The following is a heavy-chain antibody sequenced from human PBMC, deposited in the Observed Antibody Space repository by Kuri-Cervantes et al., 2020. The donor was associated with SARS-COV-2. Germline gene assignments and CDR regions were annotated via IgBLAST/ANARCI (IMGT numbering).Heavy chain of an antibody. Sequence: SETLSLTCNVSGGSISGGSYYWSWIRQPAGKGLEGIGYIYTSGSTKYNPSLKSRVTISVDTSKNQFSLKLSSVTAADTAVYYCARHDADYSSGWYDYWGQGTLVTVSS. CDR2: IYTSGST. D-gene: IGHD6-19*01. CDR3: ARHDADYSSGWYDY. V-gene: IGHV4-61*09. CDR1: GGSISGGSYY. J-gene: IGHJ4*02.